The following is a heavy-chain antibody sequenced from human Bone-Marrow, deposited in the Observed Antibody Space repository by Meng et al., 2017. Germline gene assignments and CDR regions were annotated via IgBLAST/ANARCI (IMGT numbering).Heavy chain of an antibody. V-gene: IGHV6-1*01. CDR2: TYYRSKWYT. D-gene: IGHD3-22*01. Sequence: HVQLQQLGPGRVKPSQTLSLTSAISGDSVSSNSAAWHWIRQSPSRGLEWLGRTYYRSKWYTDYAVSVKSRITINPDTSKNQFSLQLNSVTPEDTAVYYCARGDYSSSPSFWGQGTLVTVSS. J-gene: IGHJ4*02. CDR3: ARGDYSSSPSF. CDR1: GDSVSSNSAA.